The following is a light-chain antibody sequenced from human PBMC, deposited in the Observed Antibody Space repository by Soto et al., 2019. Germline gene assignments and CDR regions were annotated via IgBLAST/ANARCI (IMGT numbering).Light chain of an antibody. CDR2: GAS. V-gene: IGKV3-15*01. CDR3: QQYNNWPPRGT. CDR1: QSVSSN. J-gene: IGKJ1*01. Sequence: EIVMTQSQATLSVSHGERATLSCRASQSVSSNLAWYQQKPGQAPRLLIYGASTRATGIPARFSGSGSGTEFTLTISSLQSEDFAVYYCQQYNNWPPRGTFGQGTKVEIK.